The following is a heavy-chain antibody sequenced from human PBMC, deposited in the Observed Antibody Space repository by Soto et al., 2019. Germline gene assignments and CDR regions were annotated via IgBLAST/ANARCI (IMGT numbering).Heavy chain of an antibody. Sequence: SETLSLTCTVSGGSIGGSNYFWGWIRQSPGTGLEWLGTIYSSGSTYYNPSLKSRITMSLDTSKNQFSLKLSSVTAADTAVYYCARVGGSYFGVDYFDYWGQGTLVTVSS. CDR3: ARVGGSYFGVDYFDY. CDR2: IYSSGST. J-gene: IGHJ4*02. CDR1: GGSIGGSNYF. V-gene: IGHV4-39*01. D-gene: IGHD1-26*01.